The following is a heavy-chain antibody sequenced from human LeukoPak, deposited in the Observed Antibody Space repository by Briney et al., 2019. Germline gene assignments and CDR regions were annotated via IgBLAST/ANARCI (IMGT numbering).Heavy chain of an antibody. CDR3: ARLYRKTYKWNDQPDY. CDR2: IYHSGST. D-gene: IGHD1-20*01. Sequence: GSLRLSCAASGFTFSNSAMSWVRQAPGKGLEWIGSIYHSGSTYYNPSLKSRVTISVDTSKNQFSLKLISVTAADTAVYYCARLYRKTYKWNDQPDYWGQGTLVTVSS. V-gene: IGHV4-38-2*01. J-gene: IGHJ4*02. CDR1: GFTFSNSAM.